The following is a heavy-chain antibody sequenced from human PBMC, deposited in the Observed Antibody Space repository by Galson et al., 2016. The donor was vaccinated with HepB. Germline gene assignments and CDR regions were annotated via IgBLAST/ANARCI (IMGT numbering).Heavy chain of an antibody. CDR1: EFSFSYYG. Sequence: SLRLSCAASEFSFSYYGMHWVRQAAGKGLEWVAAISYDGSNKYYADSVKGRFTISRDNSKNTLYLQMNSLSAEDTAVYYCARTQRNGDELDYWGQGTLVTVSS. D-gene: IGHD4-17*01. CDR3: ARTQRNGDELDY. J-gene: IGHJ4*02. V-gene: IGHV3-30*03. CDR2: ISYDGSNK.